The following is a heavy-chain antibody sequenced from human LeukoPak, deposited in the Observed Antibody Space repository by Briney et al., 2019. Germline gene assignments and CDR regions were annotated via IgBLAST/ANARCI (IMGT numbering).Heavy chain of an antibody. V-gene: IGHV1-18*01. J-gene: IGHJ4*02. D-gene: IGHD4-17*01. CDR3: AREGSMTTVTHFDY. Sequence: GASVKVFCKASGYTFTSYGISWVRQAPGQGLEWMGWISAYNGNTNYAQKLQGRVTMTTDTSTSTAYMELRSLRSDDTAVYYCAREGSMTTVTHFDYWGQGTLVTVSS. CDR1: GYTFTSYG. CDR2: ISAYNGNT.